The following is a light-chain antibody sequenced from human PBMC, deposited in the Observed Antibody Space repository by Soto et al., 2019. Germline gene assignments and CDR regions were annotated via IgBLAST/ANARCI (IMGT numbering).Light chain of an antibody. Sequence: QSALTQPASVSGSPGQSITISCIGTSSDSGDYSYVSWYQQHPGKAPKLMIFEVSNRPSGVSNRFSGSKSGNTASLTISGLQAEDEADYYCSSYTSITSLVFGGGTKLTVL. CDR1: SSDSGDYSY. CDR3: SSYTSITSLV. CDR2: EVS. V-gene: IGLV2-14*01. J-gene: IGLJ3*02.